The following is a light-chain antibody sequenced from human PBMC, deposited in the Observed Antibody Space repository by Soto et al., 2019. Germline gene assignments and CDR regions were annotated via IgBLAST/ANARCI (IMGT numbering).Light chain of an antibody. J-gene: IGKJ1*01. Sequence: DIQMTQSPSSLSASVGDRVTITCRASQGIGNDLGWHQQKPGKAPKRLIDAASTLQIGVSSRFSGSGSETEFTLTIRSLQPEDFATYFCLQYNSYPKTFGQGTNVEIK. CDR1: QGIGND. CDR2: AAS. V-gene: IGKV1-17*01. CDR3: LQYNSYPKT.